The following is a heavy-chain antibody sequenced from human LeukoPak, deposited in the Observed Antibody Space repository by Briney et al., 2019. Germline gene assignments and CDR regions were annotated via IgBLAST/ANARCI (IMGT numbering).Heavy chain of an antibody. V-gene: IGHV3-74*01. CDR1: GFTFGSYW. Sequence: GGSLRLSCAASGFTFGSYWMHWVRQAPGKGLVWVSRINSDGSSTSYADSVKGRFTISRDNAKNTLYLQMNSLRAEDTAVYYCGSYDILTGYGFDYWGQGTLVTVSS. CDR2: INSDGSST. D-gene: IGHD3-9*01. CDR3: GSYDILTGYGFDY. J-gene: IGHJ4*02.